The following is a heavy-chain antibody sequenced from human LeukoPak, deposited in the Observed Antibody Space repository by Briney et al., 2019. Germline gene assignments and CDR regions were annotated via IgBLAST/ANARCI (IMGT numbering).Heavy chain of an antibody. Sequence: PSETLSLTCGVSGGSISSYYWSWIRQPPGKGLEWIGYIYYSGSTNYNPSLKSRVTISVDTSKTQFSLKLSSVTAADTAVYYCARSGYSYGADAFDIWGQGTMVTVSS. J-gene: IGHJ3*02. CDR2: IYYSGST. D-gene: IGHD5-18*01. CDR1: GGSISSYY. V-gene: IGHV4-59*01. CDR3: ARSGYSYGADAFDI.